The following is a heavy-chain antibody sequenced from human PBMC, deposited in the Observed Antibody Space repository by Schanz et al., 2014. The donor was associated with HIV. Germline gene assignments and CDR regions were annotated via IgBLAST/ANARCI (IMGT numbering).Heavy chain of an antibody. CDR2: ISESGSRS. CDR1: XFTFNNYA. D-gene: IGHD3-22*01. V-gene: IGHV3-23*01. Sequence: ASXFTFNNYAMTWVRQAPGKGLEWVSSISESGSRSYYADSVNGRFTISRDNSKNTLYLQMTTLRTEDTAVYYCAKPEYDSRGNSXXXFDYWGQGTLVTVSS. CDR3: AKPEYDSRGNSXXXFDY. J-gene: IGHJ4*02.